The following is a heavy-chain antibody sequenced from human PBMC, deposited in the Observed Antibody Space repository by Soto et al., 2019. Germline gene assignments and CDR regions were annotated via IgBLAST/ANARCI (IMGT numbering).Heavy chain of an antibody. CDR1: GFTFSSSA. J-gene: IGHJ4*02. D-gene: IGHD3-10*01. Sequence: PGGSLRLSCAASGFTFSSSALNWVRQAPGKGLEWVSAISGSGANTYYADSAKGRFTISRDNSKNTLYLQMNILRAEDTAVYYCAKVGRYYYASGSIFFVRFDYWGQGTLVTVSS. CDR2: ISGSGANT. CDR3: AKVGRYYYASGSIFFVRFDY. V-gene: IGHV3-23*01.